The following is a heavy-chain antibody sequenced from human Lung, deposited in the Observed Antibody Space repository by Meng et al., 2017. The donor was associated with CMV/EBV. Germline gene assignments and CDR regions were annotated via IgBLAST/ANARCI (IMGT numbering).Heavy chain of an antibody. CDR2: MNPNSGNT. CDR3: ARRTTGGKNWFDP. V-gene: IGHV1-8*01. D-gene: IGHD4-17*01. CDR1: GYTFTSYD. Sequence: ASVKVSCKASGYTFTSYDISWVRQATGQGLEWMGWMNPNSGNTGYAQKFQGRVTMTRNTSISTAYMELSSLRSDDTAVYYCARRTTGGKNWFDPWGQGTLVTVSS. J-gene: IGHJ5*02.